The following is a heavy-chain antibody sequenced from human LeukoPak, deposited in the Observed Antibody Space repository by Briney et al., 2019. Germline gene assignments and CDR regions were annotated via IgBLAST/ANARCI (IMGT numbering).Heavy chain of an antibody. D-gene: IGHD2-2*01. CDR1: GFTFSSHW. V-gene: IGHV3-74*01. CDR2: IKPDGST. J-gene: IGHJ4*02. CDR3: ARDRYTMPYYFDY. Sequence: GGSVRLYCAASGFTFSSHWMHWVRQAPGKGLVWVSRIKPDGSTYYADSVKGRFTVSRDNAKNTLYLQMNSLTAEDTAVYYCARDRYTMPYYFDYWGQGTLVTVSS.